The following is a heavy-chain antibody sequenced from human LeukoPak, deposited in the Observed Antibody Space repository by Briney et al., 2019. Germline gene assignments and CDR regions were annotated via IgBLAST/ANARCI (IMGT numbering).Heavy chain of an antibody. J-gene: IGHJ4*02. CDR3: ARGPSRGYRSKSDY. CDR2: INHSGST. D-gene: IGHD3-22*01. V-gene: IGHV4-34*01. CDR1: GFTFSSYA. Sequence: PGGSLRLSCAASGFTFSSYAMSWVRQAPGKGLEWIGEINHSGSTNYNPSLKSRVTISVDTSKNQFSLKLSSVTAADTAVYYCARGPSRGYRSKSDYWGQGTLVTVSS.